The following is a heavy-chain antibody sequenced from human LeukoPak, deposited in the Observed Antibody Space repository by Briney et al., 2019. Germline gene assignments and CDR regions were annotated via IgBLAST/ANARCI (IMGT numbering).Heavy chain of an antibody. CDR1: GFTFSSYS. CDR3: AKGSYYDSSGSFYFDY. J-gene: IGHJ4*02. D-gene: IGHD3-22*01. V-gene: IGHV3-23*01. CDR2: ISGSGDNT. Sequence: GGSLRLSCAASGFTFSSYSMNWVRQAPGKGLEWVSGISGSGDNTYYADSVKGRFTISRDNSKNTLYVQVNSLGTEDAAAYYCAKGSYYDSSGSFYFDYWGQGTLVTVSS.